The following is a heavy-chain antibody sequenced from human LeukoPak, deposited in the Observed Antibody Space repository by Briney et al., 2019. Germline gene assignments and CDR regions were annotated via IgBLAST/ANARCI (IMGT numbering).Heavy chain of an antibody. D-gene: IGHD2-2*01. J-gene: IGHJ4*02. CDR2: ISYDGSNK. V-gene: IGHV3-30*18. Sequence: GGSLRLSCAASGFTFSSYGMHWVRQAPGKGLEWVAVISYDGSNKYYADSVKGRFTISRDNSKNTLYLQMNSLRAEDTAVYYCANGSPSYDYWGQGTLVTVSS. CDR3: ANGSPSYDY. CDR1: GFTFSSYG.